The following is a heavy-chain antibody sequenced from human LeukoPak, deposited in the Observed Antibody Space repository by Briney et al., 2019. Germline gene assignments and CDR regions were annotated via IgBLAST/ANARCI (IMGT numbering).Heavy chain of an antibody. CDR2: IIGGGGST. D-gene: IGHD2-2*01. V-gene: IGHV3-23*01. Sequence: GGSLRLSCEAFGFTFSSYGMTWVRQAPGKGLEWVSGIIGGGGSTYYADSVKGRFTISGDNSRNTLFLQMNSLRAEDTAVYYCAHGAMYQLDYWGQGTLVTVSS. J-gene: IGHJ4*02. CDR1: GFTFSSYG. CDR3: AHGAMYQLDY.